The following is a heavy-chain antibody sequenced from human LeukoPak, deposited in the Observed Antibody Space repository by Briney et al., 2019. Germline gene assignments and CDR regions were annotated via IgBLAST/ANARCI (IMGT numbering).Heavy chain of an antibody. CDR1: GFTLSSYS. CDR3: ARDRGGSYYNAFDI. Sequence: GGSLRLSCAASGFTLSSYSMNWVRQAPGKGLEWVSSISSSSSYIYYADSVKGRFTISRDNAKNSLYLQMNSLRAEDTAVYYCARDRGGSYYNAFDIWGQGTMVTVSS. CDR2: ISSSSSYI. V-gene: IGHV3-21*01. D-gene: IGHD1-26*01. J-gene: IGHJ3*02.